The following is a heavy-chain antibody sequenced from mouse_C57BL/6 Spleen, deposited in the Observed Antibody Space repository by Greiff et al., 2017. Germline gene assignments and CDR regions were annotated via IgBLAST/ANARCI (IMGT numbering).Heavy chain of an antibody. J-gene: IGHJ2*01. V-gene: IGHV1-61*01. CDR2: IYPSDSAT. CDR3: ARSDSYGSSHY. CDR1: GYTFTSYW. Sequence: QVQLQQPGAELVRPGSSVKLSCKASGYTFTSYWMDWVKQRPGQGLEWIGNIYPSDSATHYNQKFKDKATLTVDKSSSTAYMQLSSLTSEDSAVYYCARSDSYGSSHYWGQGTTLTVSS. D-gene: IGHD1-1*01.